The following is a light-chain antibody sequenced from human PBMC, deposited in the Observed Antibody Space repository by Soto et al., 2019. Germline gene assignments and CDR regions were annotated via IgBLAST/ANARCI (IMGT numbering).Light chain of an antibody. CDR3: STWDDTLNTVV. CDR2: SNN. CDR1: SSNIGSKT. Sequence: QAVVTQPPSASGTPGQRVTISCSGSSSNIGSKTVNWYQRLPGTAPKVLIHSNNQRPSGVPDRFSGSKSGTSASLAISGLQSEDEADYYCSTWDDTLNTVVFGGGTKVTVL. V-gene: IGLV1-44*01. J-gene: IGLJ2*01.